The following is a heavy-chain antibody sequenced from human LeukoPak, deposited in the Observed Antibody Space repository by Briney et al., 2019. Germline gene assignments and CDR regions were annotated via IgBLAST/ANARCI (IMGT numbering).Heavy chain of an antibody. Sequence: GGSLRLSCAASGFIFNNYTMNWVRQAPGKGLEWGSFISSTSSYIYYADSVKGRFTISRDNDKNSLYLQMHSLRAEDTAVYYCASLRDYYYGSGTYYTDEYFQHWGQGTLVSVSS. D-gene: IGHD3-10*01. CDR3: ASLRDYYYGSGTYYTDEYFQH. CDR1: GFIFNNYT. J-gene: IGHJ1*01. V-gene: IGHV3-21*01. CDR2: ISSTSSYI.